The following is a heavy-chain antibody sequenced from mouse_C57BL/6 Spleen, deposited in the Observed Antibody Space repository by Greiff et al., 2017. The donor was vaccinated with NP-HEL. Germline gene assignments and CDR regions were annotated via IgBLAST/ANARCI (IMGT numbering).Heavy chain of an antibody. Sequence: VQLQQSGTELVKPGASVKLSCKASGYTFTSYWMHWVKQRPGQGLEWIGNINPSNGGTNYNEKFKSKATLTVDKSSSTAYMQLSSLTSEDSAVYYCARELTGNYAMDYWGQGTSVTVSS. D-gene: IGHD4-1*01. CDR1: GYTFTSYW. J-gene: IGHJ4*01. CDR2: INPSNGGT. V-gene: IGHV1-53*01. CDR3: ARELTGNYAMDY.